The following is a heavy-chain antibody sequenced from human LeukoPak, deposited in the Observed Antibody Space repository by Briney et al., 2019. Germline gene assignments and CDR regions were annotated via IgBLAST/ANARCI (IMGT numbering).Heavy chain of an antibody. CDR2: IRYDGSDK. CDR3: ARDGASIDDQYYGLDV. CDR1: GFTFSTYG. V-gene: IGHV3-30*02. J-gene: IGHJ6*02. D-gene: IGHD1-1*01. Sequence: GGSLRLSCSASGFTFSTYGMHWVRQAPGKGLEWVAFIRYDGSDKYYADSVKGRFTISRDNSKNTVYLQMNSLRVEDTAVYYCARDGASIDDQYYGLDVWGQGTTVTVSS.